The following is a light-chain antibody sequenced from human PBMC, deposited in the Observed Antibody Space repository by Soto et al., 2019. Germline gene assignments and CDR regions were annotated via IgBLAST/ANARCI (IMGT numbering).Light chain of an antibody. CDR2: EVS. J-gene: IGLJ2*01. V-gene: IGLV2-8*01. CDR3: SSYAASYNHVI. CDR1: SSDVGGYNF. Sequence: LTQPPSASGSPGQSVTISCTGTSSDVGGYNFVSWYQQHPGKAPKLMIFEVSKWPSGVPDRFSGSKSGNTASLTVSGLQPDDEADYYCSSYAASYNHVIFGGGTKVTVL.